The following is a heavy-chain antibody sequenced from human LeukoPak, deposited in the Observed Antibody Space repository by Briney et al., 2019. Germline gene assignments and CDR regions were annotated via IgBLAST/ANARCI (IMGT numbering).Heavy chain of an antibody. J-gene: IGHJ4*02. Sequence: SETLSLTCTVSGGSISSGGYYWSWIRQHPGKGLEWIGYIYYSGSTYYNPSLKSRVTISVDTSKNQFSLKLSSVTAADTAVYYCARDQDIVVVPPGYFDYWGQGTLVTVSS. D-gene: IGHD2-2*01. V-gene: IGHV4-31*03. CDR1: GGSISSGGYY. CDR3: ARDQDIVVVPPGYFDY. CDR2: IYYSGST.